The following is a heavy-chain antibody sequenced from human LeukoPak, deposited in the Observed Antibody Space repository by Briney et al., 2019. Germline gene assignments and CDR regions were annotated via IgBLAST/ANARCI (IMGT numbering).Heavy chain of an antibody. V-gene: IGHV3-48*03. CDR2: ISSSGSTI. J-gene: IGHJ3*02. CDR3: ARAGHVITMIVVLDAFDI. D-gene: IGHD3-22*01. Sequence: PGGSLRLSCAASGFTFSSYEMNWVRQAPGKGLEWLSYISSSGSTIYYADSVKGRFTISRDNAKSSLYLQMNNLRAEDTAVYYCARAGHVITMIVVLDAFDIWGQGTMVTVSS. CDR1: GFTFSSYE.